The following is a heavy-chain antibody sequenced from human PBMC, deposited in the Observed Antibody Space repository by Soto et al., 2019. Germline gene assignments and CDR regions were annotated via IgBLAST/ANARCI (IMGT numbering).Heavy chain of an antibody. Sequence: SQTLSLTCAISGDSVSTNSGAWNLIMQSPSRGLEWLGRTFYRSRWYSDYADSVKGRININSDTSKNQFSLQLSSVTPEDTAVYYCARAGSTMYRLHPHFDYWGQGTLVT. CDR3: ARAGSTMYRLHPHFDY. CDR2: TFYRSRWYS. V-gene: IGHV6-1*01. CDR1: GDSVSTNSGA. J-gene: IGHJ4*02. D-gene: IGHD3-9*01.